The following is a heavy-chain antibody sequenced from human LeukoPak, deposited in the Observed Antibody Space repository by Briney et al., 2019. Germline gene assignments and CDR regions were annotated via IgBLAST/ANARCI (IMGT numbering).Heavy chain of an antibody. CDR3: ARDGTYTDYDPDFDI. V-gene: IGHV3-7*04. CDR1: GFTFSRFW. Sequence: PGRSLRLSCAASGFTFSRFWMSWVRQAPGKGLEWVANIKQDGSEKYYVDSVKGRFTISRDNAKNSLYLQMNSLRAEDTAVFYCARDGTYTDYDPDFDIWGQGTLVTVSS. J-gene: IGHJ4*02. D-gene: IGHD5-12*01. CDR2: IKQDGSEK.